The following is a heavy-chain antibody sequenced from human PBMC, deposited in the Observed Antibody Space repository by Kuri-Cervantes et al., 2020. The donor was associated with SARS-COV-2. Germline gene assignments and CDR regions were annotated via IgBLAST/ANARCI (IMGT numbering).Heavy chain of an antibody. CDR1: GGSFSDYY. J-gene: IGHJ4*02. CDR2: ISESGIVT. CDR3: ATNRDSNYFDN. Sequence: GESLKISCAVYGGSFSDYYWSWVRQPPGKGLEWVSSISESGIVTSYADSLKGRLTISRDNFRNTLSLQMTDLRVDDTAIYYCATNRDSNYFDNWGQGTLVTVS. V-gene: IGHV3-23*01. D-gene: IGHD1-14*01.